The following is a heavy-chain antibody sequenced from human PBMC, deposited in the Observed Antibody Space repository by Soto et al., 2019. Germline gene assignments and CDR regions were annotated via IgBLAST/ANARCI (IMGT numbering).Heavy chain of an antibody. CDR3: ARDKITGLFDY. J-gene: IGHJ4*02. Sequence: QVQLQQWGAGLLKPSETLSLTCAVYGGSFSGYYWTWIRQPPGTGLEWIGEINHSGSTNYNPSLKSRVTISVDTSKNHFSLKLTSVTAADTAVYYCARDKITGLFDYWGQGTLGTVSS. D-gene: IGHD2-8*02. CDR2: INHSGST. CDR1: GGSFSGYY. V-gene: IGHV4-34*01.